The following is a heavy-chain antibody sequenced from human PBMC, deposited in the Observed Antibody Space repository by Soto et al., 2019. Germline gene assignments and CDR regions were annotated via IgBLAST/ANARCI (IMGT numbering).Heavy chain of an antibody. Sequence: SGPTLVNPTQTLTLTCTFSGFSLSTTGVGVGWIRQPPGKALEWLALIFWDDDKRYSPSLKNRLTITKDTSKNQVVLTMTNMDPVDTATYHCIQSRCGGDCLQSYASHYYYGMDVWGQGTTVTVSS. CDR3: IQSRCGGDCLQSYASHYYYGMDV. V-gene: IGHV2-5*02. CDR1: GFSLSTTGVG. D-gene: IGHD2-21*02. CDR2: IFWDDDK. J-gene: IGHJ6*02.